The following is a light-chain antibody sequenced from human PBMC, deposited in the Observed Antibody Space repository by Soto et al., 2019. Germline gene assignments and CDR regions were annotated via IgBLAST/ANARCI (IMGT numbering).Light chain of an antibody. CDR3: QAWDSSTDVV. J-gene: IGLJ2*01. CDR2: QHS. Sequence: SSELTQPPSVSVSPGQTASITCSGDKLGDKYTCWYQQKPGQSPVLVIYQHSQRPSGIPERFSGSNSGNTATLTISGTQAMDEADYYCQAWDSSTDVVFGGGTKLIVL. V-gene: IGLV3-1*01. CDR1: KLGDKY.